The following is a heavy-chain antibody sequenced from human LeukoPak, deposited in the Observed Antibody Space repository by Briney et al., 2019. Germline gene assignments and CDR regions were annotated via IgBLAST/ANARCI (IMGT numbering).Heavy chain of an antibody. CDR1: RFTFSSYS. J-gene: IGHJ6*03. D-gene: IGHD2-15*01. V-gene: IGHV3-21*04. Sequence: GGSLRLSCAASRFTFSSYSMNWVRQAPGKGLEWVSSISSSSSYIYYADSVKGRFTTSRDNAKNSLYLQMNSLRAEDTAVYYCARVLRYCSGGNCYSGGLGYMDVWGKGTTVTISS. CDR3: ARVLRYCSGGNCYSGGLGYMDV. CDR2: ISSSSSYI.